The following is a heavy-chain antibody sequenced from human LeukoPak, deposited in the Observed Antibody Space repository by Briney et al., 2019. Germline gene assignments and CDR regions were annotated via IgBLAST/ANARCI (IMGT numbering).Heavy chain of an antibody. J-gene: IGHJ5*02. CDR3: VNFCSRTTCLGLP. V-gene: IGHV4-4*02. CDR2: IYHSGTT. D-gene: IGHD2-2*01. Sequence: SGTLSLTCDVSGGSISGTNWWSWVRQPPGKGLEWIGEIYHSGTTNYNPSLKSRVIISVDKSKNQFSLNLISVTAADTAVYYCVNFCSRTTCLGLPWGQGTLVTVSS. CDR1: GGSISGTNW.